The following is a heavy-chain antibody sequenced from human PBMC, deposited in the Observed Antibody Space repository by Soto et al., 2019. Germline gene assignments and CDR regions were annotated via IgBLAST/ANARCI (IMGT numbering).Heavy chain of an antibody. Sequence: QVQLVESGGGVVQPGRSLRLSCAASGISFRTYGMHWVHQAPGKGLEWVAVIWNDGSNKYYADSVKGRFTISKDNSKNTLYLQMNSLRAEDTAVYYCARPAHDYGDLDYWGQGTLVTVSS. CDR3: ARPAHDYGDLDY. CDR1: GISFRTYG. J-gene: IGHJ4*02. CDR2: IWNDGSNK. D-gene: IGHD4-17*01. V-gene: IGHV3-33*01.